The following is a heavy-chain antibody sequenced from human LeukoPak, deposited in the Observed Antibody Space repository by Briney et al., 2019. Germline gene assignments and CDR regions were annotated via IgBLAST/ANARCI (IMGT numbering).Heavy chain of an antibody. J-gene: IGHJ5*02. V-gene: IGHV4-34*01. CDR2: INHSGST. Sequence: SETLSLTCAAYGGSFSGYYWSWIRQPPGKGLEWIGEINHSGSTNYNPSLKSRVTISVDTSKNQISLKLSSVTAADTAVYYCGRLPATVTTLDWFDPWGPGTMVTVSS. D-gene: IGHD4-17*01. CDR1: GGSFSGYY. CDR3: GRLPATVTTLDWFDP.